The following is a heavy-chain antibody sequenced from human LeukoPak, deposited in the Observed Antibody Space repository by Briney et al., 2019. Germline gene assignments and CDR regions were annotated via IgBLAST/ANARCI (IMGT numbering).Heavy chain of an antibody. D-gene: IGHD6-13*01. CDR3: ARAGTGSWYPDAFDI. J-gene: IGHJ3*02. CDR2: IRYDGSKK. V-gene: IGHV3-30*02. CDR1: GFTFSNYG. Sequence: GGSLRLSCAASGFTFSNYGMHWVRRAPGKALEWVTFIRYDGSKKYYADSVKGRFTISRDNSKNTLYLQMNSLRAEDTAVYYCARAGTGSWYPDAFDIWGQGTMVTVSS.